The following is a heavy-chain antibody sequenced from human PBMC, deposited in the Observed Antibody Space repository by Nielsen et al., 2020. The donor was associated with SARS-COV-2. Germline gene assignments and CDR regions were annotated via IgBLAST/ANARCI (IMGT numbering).Heavy chain of an antibody. V-gene: IGHV1-18*01. CDR2: ISAYNGNT. CDR3: ARGRWLQLDTYFEF. J-gene: IGHJ4*02. CDR1: GYTFTSYG. D-gene: IGHD5-24*01. Sequence: ASVKVSCKASGYTFTSYGISWVRQAPGQGLEWMGWISAYNGNTNYAQKLQGRVTMTTDTSTSTAYMELRSLRSEDTAVYYCARGRWLQLDTYFEFWGQGTLVTVSS.